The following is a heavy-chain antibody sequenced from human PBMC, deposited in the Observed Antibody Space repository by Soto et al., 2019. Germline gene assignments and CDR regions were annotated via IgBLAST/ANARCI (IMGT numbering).Heavy chain of an antibody. J-gene: IGHJ4*02. V-gene: IGHV4-34*01. CDR3: ARDKTTGLFDY. Sequence: SETLSLTCAVYGGSFSCYDLTWIRQPPGTGLEWIGEINHSGSTNYNPSLKSRVTISVDTSKNQFSLKLTSVTAADTAVYYCARDKTTGLFDYWGQGTLVTVSS. CDR2: INHSGST. CDR1: GGSFSCYD. D-gene: IGHD1-7*01.